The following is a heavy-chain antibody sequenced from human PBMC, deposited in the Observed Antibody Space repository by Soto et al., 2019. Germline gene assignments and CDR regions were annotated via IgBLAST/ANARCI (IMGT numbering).Heavy chain of an antibody. V-gene: IGHV4-59*12. CDR1: GGSISSYY. J-gene: IGHJ4*02. CDR3: ARGDSANIDFDY. Sequence: SETLSLTCTVSGGSISSYYWSWIRQPPGKGLEWIGYIYYSGSTNYNPSLKSRVTISVDTSKNQFSLKLSSVTAADTAVYYCARGDSANIDFDYWGQGTQVTVS. CDR2: IYYSGST. D-gene: IGHD1-26*01.